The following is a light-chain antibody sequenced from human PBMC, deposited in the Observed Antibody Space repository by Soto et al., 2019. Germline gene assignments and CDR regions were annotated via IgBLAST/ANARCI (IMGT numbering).Light chain of an antibody. J-gene: IGKJ4*01. CDR1: QTVSSTD. V-gene: IGKV3-20*01. CDR3: HQYVSSRLI. Sequence: EIVLTQSPGTLSLSPGDRATLSCTASQTVSSTDLAWYQQRAGQAPRLLIFGASSRATGIPDRFSGCGSGTDFTLTISRLEPEDFAEYYCHQYVSSRLIFGGGTKVEIK. CDR2: GAS.